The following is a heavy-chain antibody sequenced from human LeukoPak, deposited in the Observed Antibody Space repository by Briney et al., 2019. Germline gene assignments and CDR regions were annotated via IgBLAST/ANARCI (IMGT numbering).Heavy chain of an antibody. J-gene: IGHJ1*01. D-gene: IGHD3-22*01. CDR1: GFTLSSCW. V-gene: IGHV3-74*01. CDR2: IKSDGRT. CDR3: ARAPSEIGGYYPEYFQH. Sequence: GGSLRLSCAASGFTLSSCWMHWVRQAPGKGLVWVSRIKSDGRTNYADSVKGRFTISRDNAKNTVSLQMNSLRAEDTGVYYCARAPSEIGGYYPEYFQHWGQGTLVIVSS.